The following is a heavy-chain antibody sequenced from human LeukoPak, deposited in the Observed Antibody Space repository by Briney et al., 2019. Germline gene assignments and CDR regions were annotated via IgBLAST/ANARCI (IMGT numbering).Heavy chain of an antibody. J-gene: IGHJ4*02. CDR3: ARDLWELRGYFDY. V-gene: IGHV1-2*02. D-gene: IGHD1-26*01. CDR2: INPNSGGT. Sequence: ASVKVSCKASVYTFTGYYMHWVRQAPGQGLEWMGWINPNSGGTNYAQKFQGRVTMTRDTSISTAYMELSRLRFDDTAVYYCARDLWELRGYFDYWGQGTLVTVSS. CDR1: VYTFTGYY.